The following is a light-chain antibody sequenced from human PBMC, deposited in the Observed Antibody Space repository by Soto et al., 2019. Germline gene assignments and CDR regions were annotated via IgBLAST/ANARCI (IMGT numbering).Light chain of an antibody. J-gene: IGKJ1*01. V-gene: IGKV3-15*01. Sequence: EIVMMQFPATLSVSPGERVTLSCRASQSVSSNLAWYQQKPGQAPRLLIYGASTRATGIPARFSGSGSGTEFTLTISSLQSEDFAVYYCQQYNNWPPWTFGQGTKVDI. CDR1: QSVSSN. CDR2: GAS. CDR3: QQYNNWPPWT.